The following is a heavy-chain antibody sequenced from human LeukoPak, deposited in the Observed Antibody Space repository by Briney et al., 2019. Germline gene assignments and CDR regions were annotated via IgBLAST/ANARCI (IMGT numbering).Heavy chain of an antibody. J-gene: IGHJ4*02. Sequence: GGSLRLSCEASGFTFGSFAMYWVRQAPGKGLDWIAGIFGSGGSPHYADSVKGRFTISRDNSKNTVYLQINSLRAEDTAVYYCGKTTAGYSSGQKHAWPVDYWGQGTLVTVSS. D-gene: IGHD5-18*01. CDR1: GFTFGSFA. CDR3: GKTTAGYSSGQKHAWPVDY. V-gene: IGHV3-23*01. CDR2: IFGSGGSP.